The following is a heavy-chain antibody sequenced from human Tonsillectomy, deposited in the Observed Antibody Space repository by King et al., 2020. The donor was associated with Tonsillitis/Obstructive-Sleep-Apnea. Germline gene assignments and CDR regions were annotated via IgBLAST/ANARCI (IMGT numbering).Heavy chain of an antibody. Sequence: VQLQQSGPGLVKPSQTLSLTCAISGDSVSSNSAAWNWIRQSPSRGLEWLGRTYYRSKWYNDYAASVKSRISINTDTSKNQFSLQLNSVTPEDTGVYYCARVRADSSWYSNWFDTWGQGTLLTVSS. CDR2: TYYRSKWYN. J-gene: IGHJ5*02. V-gene: IGHV6-1*01. D-gene: IGHD6-13*01. CDR1: GDSVSSNSAA. CDR3: ARVRADSSWYSNWFDT.